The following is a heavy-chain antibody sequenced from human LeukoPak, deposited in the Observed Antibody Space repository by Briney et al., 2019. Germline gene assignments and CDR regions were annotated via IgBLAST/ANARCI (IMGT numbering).Heavy chain of an antibody. CDR1: GFTVSSNY. Sequence: PGGSLRLSCAASGFTVSSNYMSWVRQAPGKGLEWVSVIYSGGSTYYADSVKGRFTISRDNSKNTLYLQMNSLRAEDTAVYYCARDTKKYGFDYWGQGTLVTVSS. CDR2: IYSGGST. J-gene: IGHJ4*02. D-gene: IGHD2-8*01. CDR3: ARDTKKYGFDY. V-gene: IGHV3-53*01.